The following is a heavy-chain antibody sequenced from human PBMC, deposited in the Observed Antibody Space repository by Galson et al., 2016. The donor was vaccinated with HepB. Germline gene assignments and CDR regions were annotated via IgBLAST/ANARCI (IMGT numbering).Heavy chain of an antibody. D-gene: IGHD1-14*01. Sequence: SLRLSCAASGFTFSNYAMNWVRQVPGKGMEWVSGISGGGGGTYYAGSVKGRFTISRDNSKNTLYLQMNSLRAEDTAVYNCAKGTDNRDQYYMDVWGKGTTVSVSS. V-gene: IGHV3-23*01. CDR2: ISGGGGGT. J-gene: IGHJ6*03. CDR3: AKGTDNRDQYYMDV. CDR1: GFTFSNYA.